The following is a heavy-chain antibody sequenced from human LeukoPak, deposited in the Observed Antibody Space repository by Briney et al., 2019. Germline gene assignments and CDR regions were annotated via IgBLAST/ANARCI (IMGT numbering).Heavy chain of an antibody. D-gene: IGHD3-10*01. CDR2: ISSSSSYI. CDR3: ARGLGRAKPTRITRCCFDY. V-gene: IGHV3-21*01. CDR1: GFTFSSYS. Sequence: PGGSLRLSCAASGFTFSSYSMNRVRQAPGKGLEWVSSISSSSSYIYYADSVKGRFTISRDNAKNSLYLQMNSLRAEDTAVYYCARGLGRAKPTRITRCCFDYWGQGTLVTVSS. J-gene: IGHJ4*02.